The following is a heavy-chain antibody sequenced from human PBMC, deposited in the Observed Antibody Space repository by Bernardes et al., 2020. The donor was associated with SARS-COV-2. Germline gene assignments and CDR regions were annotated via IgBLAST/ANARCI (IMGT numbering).Heavy chain of an antibody. V-gene: IGHV3-21*01. D-gene: IGHD3-10*01. J-gene: IGHJ3*01. CDR1: GFSFSGYT. CDR2: ISRTGYYK. CDR3: AREEFGGPAFDV. Sequence: GGSLRLSCAASGFSFSGYTMTWVRQAPGKGLEWVSAISRTGYYKYYADSLEGRFTISRDNAKDSLYLQMISLRADDTAIYYCAREEFGGPAFDVWGQGTVVTVSS.